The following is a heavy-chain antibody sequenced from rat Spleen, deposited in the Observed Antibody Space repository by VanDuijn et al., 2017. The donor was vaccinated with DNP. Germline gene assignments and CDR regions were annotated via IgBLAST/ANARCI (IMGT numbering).Heavy chain of an antibody. Sequence: QVQLKESGPGLVQPSQTLSLACTVSGFSLTSYHVHWVRQPSGKGLEWMGLIWTGGSAEYNSALKSRLSITRDTSKSQVFLKMNSLQTQDTATYYCARYSTSFVMDAWGQGASVTVSS. D-gene: IGHD1-2*01. CDR3: ARYSTSFVMDA. J-gene: IGHJ4*01. CDR1: GFSLTSYH. V-gene: IGHV2-43*01. CDR2: IWTGGSA.